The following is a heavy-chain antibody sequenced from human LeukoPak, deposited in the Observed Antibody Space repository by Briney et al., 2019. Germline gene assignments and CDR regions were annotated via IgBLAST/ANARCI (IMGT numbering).Heavy chain of an antibody. D-gene: IGHD3-10*01. Sequence: GASVKVSCKASGGTFSSYAISWVRQAPGQGLEWMGGIIPIFGTANYAQKFQGRVTITADKSTSTAYMELSSLRSEDTAVYYCARGMELRSPVGWGQGTLVTVSS. J-gene: IGHJ4*02. CDR3: ARGMELRSPVG. CDR2: IIPIFGTA. CDR1: GGTFSSYA. V-gene: IGHV1-69*06.